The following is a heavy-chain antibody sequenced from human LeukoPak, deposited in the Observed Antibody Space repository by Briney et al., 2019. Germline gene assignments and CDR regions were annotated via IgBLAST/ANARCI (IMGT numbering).Heavy chain of an antibody. CDR2: ITANGGYK. J-gene: IGHJ3*01. CDR1: AFSFSKCA. Sequence: GGSLRLSCAASAFSFSKCALIWVRKGPGTGQEWVSAITANGGYKLYADAVRGRFTVSRDNSKNTLYLQINSLRPEATAMYYCAKDPNGDDIGAFDFWGQGTMVPVSS. D-gene: IGHD4-17*01. V-gene: IGHV3-23*01. CDR3: AKDPNGDDIGAFDF.